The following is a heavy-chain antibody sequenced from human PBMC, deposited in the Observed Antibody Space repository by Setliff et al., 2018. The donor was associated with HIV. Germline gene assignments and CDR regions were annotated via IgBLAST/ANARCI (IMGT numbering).Heavy chain of an antibody. J-gene: IGHJ5*02. CDR1: GYTFSGHS. CDR3: ARDGCDGNKCYLYNWFDP. D-gene: IGHD2-15*01. Sequence: ASVKVSCKASGYTFSGHSIHWVRQAPGQGLEWMGWINAGNGNTKYSQKFQRRSTITRDTSASTVFMELSSLTSEDTAVYYCARDGCDGNKCYLYNWFDPWG. CDR2: INAGNGNT. V-gene: IGHV1-3*01.